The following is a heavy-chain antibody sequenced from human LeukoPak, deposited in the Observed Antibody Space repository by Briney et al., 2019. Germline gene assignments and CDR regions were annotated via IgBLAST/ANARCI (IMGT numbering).Heavy chain of an antibody. CDR3: ARAGVVVVPAAKRLLYYYYGMDV. V-gene: IGHV3-7*03. Sequence: VGCLRVSSAASRFTSRGYMMSWVRQAPRKRLGWVANIKQDGGEKYYVDSVKGRFTISRDNVKNSLYLQMNSLRAEDTAVYYCARAGVVVVPAAKRLLYYYYGMDVWGKGTTVTVSS. D-gene: IGHD2-2*01. J-gene: IGHJ6*04. CDR2: IKQDGGEK. CDR1: RFTSRGYM.